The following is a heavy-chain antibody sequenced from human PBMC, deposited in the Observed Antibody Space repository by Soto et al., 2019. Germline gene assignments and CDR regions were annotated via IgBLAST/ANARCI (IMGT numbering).Heavy chain of an antibody. CDR1: GGTFSSYA. CDR2: IIPILGIA. J-gene: IGHJ6*02. Sequence: ASVKVSCKASGGTFSSYAISWVRQAPGQGLEWMGRIIPILGIANYAQKFQGRVTITADKSTSTAYMELSSLRSEDTAVYYCARDLARSLTPYGMDVWGQGTTVTVSS. D-gene: IGHD3-16*02. CDR3: ARDLARSLTPYGMDV. V-gene: IGHV1-69*04.